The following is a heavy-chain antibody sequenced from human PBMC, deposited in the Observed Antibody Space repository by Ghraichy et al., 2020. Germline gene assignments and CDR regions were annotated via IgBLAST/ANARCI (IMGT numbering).Heavy chain of an antibody. V-gene: IGHV3-7*01. CDR1: GFTFSSYW. J-gene: IGHJ4*02. Sequence: GGSLRLSCAASGFTFSSYWMSWVRQAPGKGLEWVANIKQDGSEKYYVDSVKGRFTISRDNAKNSLYLQMNSLRAEDTAVYYCARDLMGSSWQVDYWGQGTLVTVSS. D-gene: IGHD6-13*01. CDR2: IKQDGSEK. CDR3: ARDLMGSSWQVDY.